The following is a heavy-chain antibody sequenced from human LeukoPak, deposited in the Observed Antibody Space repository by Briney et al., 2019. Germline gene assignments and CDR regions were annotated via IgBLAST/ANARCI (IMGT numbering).Heavy chain of an antibody. CDR2: INHSGST. Sequence: SETLSLTCAVYGGSFSGYYWSWIRQPPGKGLEWIGEINHSGSTNYNPSLKSRVTISVDTSKNQFSLKLSSVTAADTAVYYCARDSDGYKIEFDPWGQGTLVTVSS. D-gene: IGHD5-24*01. J-gene: IGHJ5*02. V-gene: IGHV4-34*01. CDR3: ARDSDGYKIEFDP. CDR1: GGSFSGYY.